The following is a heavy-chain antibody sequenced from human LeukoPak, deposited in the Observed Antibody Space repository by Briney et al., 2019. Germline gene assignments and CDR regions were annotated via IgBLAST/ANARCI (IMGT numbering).Heavy chain of an antibody. D-gene: IGHD3-3*01. CDR2: INPNSGGT. Sequence: GASVKVSCKASGYTFTSYGISWVRQAPGQGLEWMGWINPNSGGTNYVQKFQGRVTMTRDTSISTAYMELSRLRSDDTAVYYCARDYDFWSGYYRVYYYYGMDVWGQGTTVTVSS. J-gene: IGHJ6*02. CDR3: ARDYDFWSGYYRVYYYYGMDV. V-gene: IGHV1-2*02. CDR1: GYTFTSYG.